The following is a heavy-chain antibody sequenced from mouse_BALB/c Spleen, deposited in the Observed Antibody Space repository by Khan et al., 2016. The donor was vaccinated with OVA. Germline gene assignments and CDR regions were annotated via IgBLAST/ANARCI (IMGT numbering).Heavy chain of an antibody. Sequence: QVQLQQSRTELARPGASVKLSCKASGYTFTDYYINWVKQRTGQGLEWIGEIYPGSGNTYYNEKFKGKATLTADKSSSTAYMQFSRLTSEDSAVYFCARMDTTSLDCWGQGTTLTLSS. D-gene: IGHD2-3*01. V-gene: IGHV1-77*01. CDR2: IYPGSGNT. CDR3: ARMDTTSLDC. J-gene: IGHJ2*01. CDR1: GYTFTDYY.